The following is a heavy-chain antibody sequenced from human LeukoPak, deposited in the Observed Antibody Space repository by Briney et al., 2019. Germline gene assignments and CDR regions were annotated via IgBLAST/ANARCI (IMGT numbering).Heavy chain of an antibody. CDR3: ARVGAGTGVDY. D-gene: IGHD6-13*01. CDR1: GYSISSGYY. CDR2: IYHSGST. Sequence: SETLSLTCTVSGYSISSGYYWGWIRQPPGKGLEWIGSIYHSGSTYYNPSLKSRVTMSVDTSKNQFSLKLSSVTAADTAVYYCARVGAGTGVDYWGQGTLVTVSS. V-gene: IGHV4-38-2*02. J-gene: IGHJ4*02.